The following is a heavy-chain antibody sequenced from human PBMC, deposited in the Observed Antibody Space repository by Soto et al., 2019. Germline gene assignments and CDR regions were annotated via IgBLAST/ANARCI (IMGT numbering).Heavy chain of an antibody. CDR3: ARDQGFKVVINSNWFDP. V-gene: IGHV1-18*01. D-gene: IGHD2-21*01. CDR2: ISAYNGNT. CDR1: GYTFSRYG. J-gene: IGHJ5*02. Sequence: ASVKVSCKASGYTFSRYGIMWLRQSSGQGLEWMGWISAYNGNTNSAEKLRGRLTMTTDASTTTAYMELRSLRSDDTAIYYCARDQGFKVVINSNWFDPWGQGTLVTVSS.